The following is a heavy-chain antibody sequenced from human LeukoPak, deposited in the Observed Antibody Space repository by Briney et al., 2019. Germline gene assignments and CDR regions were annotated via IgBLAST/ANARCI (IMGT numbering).Heavy chain of an antibody. CDR2: INPSGGST. J-gene: IGHJ5*02. CDR1: GYTSTSYY. Sequence: ASVKVSCKASGYTSTSYYMHWVRQAPGQGLEWMGIINPSGGSTSYAQKFQGRVTMTRDTSTSTVYMELSSLRSEDTAVYYCARDPKSIAARGVDNWFDPWGQGTLVTVSS. V-gene: IGHV1-46*01. D-gene: IGHD6-6*01. CDR3: ARDPKSIAARGVDNWFDP.